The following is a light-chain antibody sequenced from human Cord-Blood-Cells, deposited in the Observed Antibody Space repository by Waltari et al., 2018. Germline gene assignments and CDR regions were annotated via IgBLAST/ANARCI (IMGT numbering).Light chain of an antibody. CDR1: QSVSSN. V-gene: IGKV3-15*01. CDR3: QQYNNWPRT. Sequence: EIVMTQSPATPSVSPGARATLSCRASQSVSSNLAWYQQNPGQAPRLLIYGASTRATGIPARFSGSGSGTEFTLTISSLQSEDFAVYYCQQYNNWPRTFGQGTKVEIK. CDR2: GAS. J-gene: IGKJ1*01.